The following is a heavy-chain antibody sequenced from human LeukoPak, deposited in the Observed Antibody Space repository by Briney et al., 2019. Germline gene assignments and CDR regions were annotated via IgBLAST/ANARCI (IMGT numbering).Heavy chain of an antibody. D-gene: IGHD3-3*01. CDR3: ARGGYYDFWSGYPFDY. Sequence: GSSVKVSCKASGGTFSSYAISWLRQAPGQGLEWMGRIIPILGIANYAQKFQGRVTITADKSTSTAYMELSSLRSEDTAVYYCARGGYYDFWSGYPFDYWGQGTLVTVSS. CDR1: GGTFSSYA. V-gene: IGHV1-69*04. CDR2: IIPILGIA. J-gene: IGHJ4*02.